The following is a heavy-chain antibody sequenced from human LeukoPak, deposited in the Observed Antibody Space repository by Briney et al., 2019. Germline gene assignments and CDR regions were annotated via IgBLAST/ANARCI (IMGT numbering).Heavy chain of an antibody. Sequence: GGSLRLSCAASGFTFSRYWMHWVRQAPGKGLEWVANIKQDGSEKYYVDSVKGRFTISRDNAKNSLYLQMNSLRAEDTAVYYCARRRYSGSSQHFDYWGQGTLVTVSS. CDR2: IKQDGSEK. D-gene: IGHD1-26*01. J-gene: IGHJ4*02. V-gene: IGHV3-7*01. CDR3: ARRRYSGSSQHFDY. CDR1: GFTFSRYW.